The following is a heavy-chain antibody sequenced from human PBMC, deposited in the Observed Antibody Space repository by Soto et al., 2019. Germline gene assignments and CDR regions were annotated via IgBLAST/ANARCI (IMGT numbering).Heavy chain of an antibody. CDR2: IYSGGST. V-gene: IGHV3-53*01. CDR3: ARVGIAAAFDY. CDR1: GFPVSSNY. J-gene: IGHJ4*02. Sequence: GGSQRLSSAASGFPVSSNYMSWVRQAPGKGLEWVSVIYSGGSTYYADSVKGRFTISRDNSKNTLYLQMNSLRAEDTAVYYCARVGIAAAFDYWGQGTLVTVSS. D-gene: IGHD6-13*01.